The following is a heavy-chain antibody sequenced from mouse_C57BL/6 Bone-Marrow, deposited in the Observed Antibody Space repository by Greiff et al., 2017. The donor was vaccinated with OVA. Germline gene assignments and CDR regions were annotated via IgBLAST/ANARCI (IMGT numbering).Heavy chain of an antibody. V-gene: IGHV1-81*01. Sequence: QVHVKQSGAELARPGASVKLSCKASGYTFTSYGISWVKQRTGQGLEWIGEIYPRSGNTYYNEKFKGKATLTADKSSSTAYMELRSLTSEDSAVYFCARCYFDYWGQGTTLTVSS. J-gene: IGHJ2*01. CDR3: ARCYFDY. CDR1: GYTFTSYG. CDR2: IYPRSGNT.